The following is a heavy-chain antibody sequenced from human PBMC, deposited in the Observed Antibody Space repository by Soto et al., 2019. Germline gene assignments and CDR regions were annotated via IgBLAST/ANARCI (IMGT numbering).Heavy chain of an antibody. V-gene: IGHV4-39*01. CDR3: ARLGVVEWLSEYYFDY. CDR2: IYYSGST. Sequence: ASETLSLTCTVSGGSISSSSYYWGLIRQPPGKGLEWIGSIYYSGSTYYNPSLKSRVTISVDTSKNQFSLKLSSVTAADTAVYYCARLGVVEWLSEYYFDYWGQGTLVTVSS. CDR1: GGSISSSSYY. J-gene: IGHJ4*02. D-gene: IGHD3-3*01.